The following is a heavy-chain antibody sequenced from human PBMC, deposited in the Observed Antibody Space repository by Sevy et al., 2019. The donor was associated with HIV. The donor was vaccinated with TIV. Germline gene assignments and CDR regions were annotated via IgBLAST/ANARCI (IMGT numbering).Heavy chain of an antibody. J-gene: IGHJ4*02. D-gene: IGHD6-13*01. V-gene: IGHV3-21*01. CDR3: ARTGIAAAGDY. Sequence: ESLKISCAASGFTFSSYSMNWVRQAPGKGLEWVSSISSSSSYIYYADSVKGRFTISRDNAKNSLYLQMNSLRAEDTAVYYCARTGIAAAGDYWGQGTLVTVSS. CDR1: GFTFSSYS. CDR2: ISSSSSYI.